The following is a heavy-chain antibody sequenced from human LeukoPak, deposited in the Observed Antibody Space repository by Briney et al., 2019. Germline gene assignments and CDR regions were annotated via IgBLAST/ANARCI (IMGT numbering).Heavy chain of an antibody. D-gene: IGHD5-12*01. J-gene: IGHJ4*02. Sequence: SETLSLTCTVSGGSISSGSYYRSWIRQPAGKGLEWIGRIYTSGSTNYNPSLKSRVTISVDTSKNQFSLKLSSVTAADTAVYYCVRGGDYGSAYDYFRYWGQGTLVSVSS. CDR1: GGSISSGSYY. V-gene: IGHV4-61*02. CDR2: IYTSGST. CDR3: VRGGDYGSAYDYFRY.